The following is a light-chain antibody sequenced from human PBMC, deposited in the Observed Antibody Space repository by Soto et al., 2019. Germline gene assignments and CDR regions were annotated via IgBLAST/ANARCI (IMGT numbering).Light chain of an antibody. Sequence: EIVMTQSPATLSVSPGERATLSCRASQSVSSNLAWYQQKPGQAPRLLIYGASTRPTAITARFSGSGSGTEFTLTISSLQSEDFAVYYCQQYNNWPPWTFGQGTKVEIK. CDR2: GAS. J-gene: IGKJ1*01. CDR3: QQYNNWPPWT. CDR1: QSVSSN. V-gene: IGKV3-15*01.